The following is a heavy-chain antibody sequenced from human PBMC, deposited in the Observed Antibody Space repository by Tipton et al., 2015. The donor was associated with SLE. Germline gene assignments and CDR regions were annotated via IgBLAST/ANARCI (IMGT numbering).Heavy chain of an antibody. CDR2: IYHSGST. J-gene: IGHJ5*02. CDR3: VRGPRSYGDFPALAFDH. V-gene: IGHV4-34*01. CDR1: GGSFSGYY. D-gene: IGHD4-17*01. Sequence: TLSLTCAVYGGSFSGYYWTWIRQPPGKGLEWIGEIYHSGSTNYNPSLKSRVTISVDASKNHFSLRLSSVTAADTAVYYCVRGPRSYGDFPALAFDHWGQGTLVDVSS.